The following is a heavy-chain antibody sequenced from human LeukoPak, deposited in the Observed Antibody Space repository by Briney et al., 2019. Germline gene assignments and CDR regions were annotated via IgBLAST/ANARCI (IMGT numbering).Heavy chain of an antibody. CDR1: GYSFANYW. CDR2: IYPGDSDT. J-gene: IGHJ3*02. CDR3: ARRMLDAFDI. Sequence: GESLKISCEASGYSFANYWIAWVRQMPGKGLEWMGIIYPGDSDTRYGPSFQGQVTISADKSISTAYLQWSSLKASDTAMYYCARRMLDAFDIWGQGTMVTVSS. V-gene: IGHV5-51*01. D-gene: IGHD2-8*01.